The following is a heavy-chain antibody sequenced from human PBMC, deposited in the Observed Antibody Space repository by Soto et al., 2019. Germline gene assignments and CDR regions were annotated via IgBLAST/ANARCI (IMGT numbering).Heavy chain of an antibody. V-gene: IGHV3-21*01. J-gene: IGHJ5*02. CDR1: GFTFSSYS. D-gene: IGHD2-2*01. CDR2: ISSSSSYI. Sequence: SLRLSCAASGFTFSSYSMNWVRQAPGKGLEWVSSISSSSSYIYYADSVKGRFTISRDNAKNSLYLQMNSLRAEDTAVYYCARVRQLLNWFDPWGQGTLVTVSS. CDR3: ARVRQLLNWFDP.